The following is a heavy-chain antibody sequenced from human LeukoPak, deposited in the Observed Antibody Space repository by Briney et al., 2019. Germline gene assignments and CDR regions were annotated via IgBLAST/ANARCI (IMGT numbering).Heavy chain of an antibody. D-gene: IGHD2-15*01. CDR3: ARKSVAATPRDIVYQYSYMDV. V-gene: IGHV7-4-1*02. J-gene: IGHJ6*03. Sequence: ASVKVSCKSSGYTFTSYAMNWVRQAPGQGLEWMGWISTNTGNPTYAQGFTGRFVFSLDTSVSTAYLQISSLKAEDTAVYYCARKSVAATPRDIVYQYSYMDVWGKGTAVTVSS. CDR1: GYTFTSYA. CDR2: ISTNTGNP.